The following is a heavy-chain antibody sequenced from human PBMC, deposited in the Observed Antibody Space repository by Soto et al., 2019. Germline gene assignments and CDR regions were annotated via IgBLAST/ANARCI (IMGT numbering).Heavy chain of an antibody. V-gene: IGHV1-69*06. J-gene: IGHJ4*02. CDR2: IIPVLGTP. CDR1: GGTFSSYG. D-gene: IGHD3-22*01. CDR3: ARARYYYDVSGHYYLDY. Sequence: QVQLVQSGAEMKKPGSSVKVSCQASGGTFSSYGINWVRQAPGRGLEWMGGIIPVLGTPNYAQKFQGRVTITADKSTTTAYMELSSLRSEDTAVYYCARARYYYDVSGHYYLDYWGQGTLVLVSS.